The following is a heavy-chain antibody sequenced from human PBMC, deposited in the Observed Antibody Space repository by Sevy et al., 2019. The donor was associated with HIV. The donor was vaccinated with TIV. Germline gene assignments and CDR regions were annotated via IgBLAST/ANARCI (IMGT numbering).Heavy chain of an antibody. J-gene: IGHJ6*03. CDR2: IIPIFGTA. Sequence: ASVKVSCKASGGTFSSYAISWVRQAPGQGLEWMGGIIPIFGTANYAQKFQGRVTITADKSTSTAYMELSSLRSEDTAVYYCARDGQKLANHYYYYMDVWGKGTTVTVSS. D-gene: IGHD6-13*01. CDR1: GGTFSSYA. V-gene: IGHV1-69*06. CDR3: ARDGQKLANHYYYYMDV.